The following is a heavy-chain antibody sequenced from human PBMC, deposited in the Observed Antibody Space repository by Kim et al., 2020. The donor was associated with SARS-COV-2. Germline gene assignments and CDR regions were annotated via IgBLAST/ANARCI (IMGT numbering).Heavy chain of an antibody. V-gene: IGHV4-34*01. J-gene: IGHJ4*02. D-gene: IGHD4-17*01. CDR3: ASSHDYGDYALRY. Sequence: YNPSLKRRVPKSLDTSKNQFYLKLSSVTPADTAVYYCASSHDYGDYALRYWGQGTLVTVAS.